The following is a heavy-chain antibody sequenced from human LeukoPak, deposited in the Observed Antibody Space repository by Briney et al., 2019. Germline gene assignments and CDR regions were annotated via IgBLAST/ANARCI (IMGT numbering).Heavy chain of an antibody. CDR1: GDSISSGDYY. J-gene: IGHJ4*02. CDR3: ARERLGGSYYRPVEY. Sequence: SETLSLTCTVSGDSISSGDYYWSWIRQPAGKGLEWIGRIYTTGSTNYNPSLKSRVTISLDTSKNQFSLKLSSVSAEDTALYYCARERLGGSYYRPVEYWGQGTLVTVSS. V-gene: IGHV4-61*02. D-gene: IGHD1-26*01. CDR2: IYTTGST.